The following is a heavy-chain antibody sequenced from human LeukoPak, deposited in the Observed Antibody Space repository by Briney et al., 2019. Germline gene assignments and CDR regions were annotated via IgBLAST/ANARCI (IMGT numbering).Heavy chain of an antibody. J-gene: IGHJ3*02. CDR3: ARGGDFGVPAPLGIDAFDI. V-gene: IGHV3-49*04. D-gene: IGHD2-2*01. Sequence: PGGSLRLSCAASGFTFSSYGMHWVRQAPGKGVEWLGFIRSQAYGGTIEYAASVKGRFSISRDNSKSIADLQINSLKTEDTAVYYCARGGDFGVPAPLGIDAFDIWGQGTMVTVSS. CDR1: GFTFSSYG. CDR2: IRSQAYGGTI.